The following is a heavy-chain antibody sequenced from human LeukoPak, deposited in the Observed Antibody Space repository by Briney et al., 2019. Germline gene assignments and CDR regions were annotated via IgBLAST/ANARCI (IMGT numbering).Heavy chain of an antibody. J-gene: IGHJ4*02. CDR2: ISPYNGNT. Sequence: ASVKVSCKASGYSFISYGLYWVRQAPGQGLEWMGWISPYNGNTNYAQNLQGRVTMTTDTSTSTAYMELRSLRSDDTAVYYCARVDNGGFTWSLYYFDYWGQGTLLRVSS. CDR3: ARVDNGGFTWSLYYFDY. D-gene: IGHD1-14*01. CDR1: GYSFISYG. V-gene: IGHV1-18*01.